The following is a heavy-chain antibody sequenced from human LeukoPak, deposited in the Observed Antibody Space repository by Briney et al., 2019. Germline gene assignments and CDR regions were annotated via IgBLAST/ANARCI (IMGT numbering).Heavy chain of an antibody. CDR1: GFTFGSYA. Sequence: WGSLRLSCAASGFTFGSYAGTGFRQAPGRGRDWFAAISGSGGSTYYPDSVTGRFTISRENSKTTLFLTMNSLRAEDMAAYSCAKTRGLELLYYYYMDVWGKGNTVTVSS. CDR2: ISGSGGST. CDR3: AKTRGLELLYYYYMDV. D-gene: IGHD1-7*01. J-gene: IGHJ6*03. V-gene: IGHV3-23*01.